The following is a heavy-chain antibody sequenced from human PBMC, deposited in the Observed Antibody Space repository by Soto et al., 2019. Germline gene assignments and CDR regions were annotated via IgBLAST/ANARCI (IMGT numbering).Heavy chain of an antibody. Sequence: SETLSLTCTVSGGSISRYYWSWIRQSPGKGLEWIGYMYYSGNANYNPSLRSRITISVDTSKNQFSLKLSSVTAADTAVYYCARRYGSCFDYWGQGTLVTVS. D-gene: IGHD5-18*01. CDR2: MYYSGNA. J-gene: IGHJ4*02. CDR3: ARRYGSCFDY. CDR1: GGSISRYY. V-gene: IGHV4-59*08.